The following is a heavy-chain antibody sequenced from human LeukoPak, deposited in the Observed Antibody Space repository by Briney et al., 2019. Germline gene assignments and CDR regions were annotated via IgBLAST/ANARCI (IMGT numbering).Heavy chain of an antibody. V-gene: IGHV5-51*01. Sequence: GESLKISCKGSGYSFTTYWIGWVRQMPGKGLEWMGLIYPGDSNTRYSPSFQGQVTISADKSISTAYLQWTSLKASDTAMYYCARPPYYYGSGSYTYWGQGTLVTVSS. CDR1: GYSFTTYW. J-gene: IGHJ4*02. CDR3: ARPPYYYGSGSYTY. CDR2: IYPGDSNT. D-gene: IGHD3-10*01.